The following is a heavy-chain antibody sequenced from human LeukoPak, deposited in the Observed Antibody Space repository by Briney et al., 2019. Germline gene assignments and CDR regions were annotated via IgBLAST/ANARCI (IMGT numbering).Heavy chain of an antibody. J-gene: IGHJ4*02. Sequence: GGSLRLSCAASGFTFSSYEMNCVRQAPGKGLEWVPYISNSGSVIYYADSVKGRFTISRDNAKNSLYLQMNSLRAEDTAVYYCARDLWFGELSLFDYWGQGTLVIVSS. CDR2: ISNSGSVI. CDR3: ARDLWFGELSLFDY. CDR1: GFTFSSYE. D-gene: IGHD3-10*01. V-gene: IGHV3-48*03.